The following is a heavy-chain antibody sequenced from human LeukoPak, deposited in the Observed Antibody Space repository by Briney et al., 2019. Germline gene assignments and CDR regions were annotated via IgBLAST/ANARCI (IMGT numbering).Heavy chain of an antibody. V-gene: IGHV3-11*01. CDR1: GFTFSDYY. CDR2: ISSSGSTI. CDR3: ARTIQHPYNRFDP. Sequence: PGGSLRLSCAASGFTFSDYYMSWIRQAPGKGLEWVSYISSSGSTIYYADSVKGRFTISRDNAKNSLYLQMNSLRAEDTAVYYCARTIQHPYNRFDPWGQGTLVTVSS. J-gene: IGHJ5*02. D-gene: IGHD5-18*01.